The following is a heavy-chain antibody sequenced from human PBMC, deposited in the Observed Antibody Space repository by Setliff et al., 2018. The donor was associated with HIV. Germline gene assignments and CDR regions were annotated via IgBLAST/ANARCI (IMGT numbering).Heavy chain of an antibody. CDR2: MNPNSGNT. CDR1: GYTFTNYD. V-gene: IGHV1-8*02. D-gene: IGHD1-1*01. Sequence: ASVKVSCKASGYTFTNYDINWVRQATGQGLEWMGWMNPNSGNTGYAQKFQGRVSMTRDTSIGAAYMQLSGLRSEDTAVYFCARVDGAYNDNIFDYWGQGKLVTVSS. J-gene: IGHJ4*02. CDR3: ARVDGAYNDNIFDY.